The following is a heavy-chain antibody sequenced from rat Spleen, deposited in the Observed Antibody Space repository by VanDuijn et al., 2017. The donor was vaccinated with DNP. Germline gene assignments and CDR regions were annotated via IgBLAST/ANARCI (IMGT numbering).Heavy chain of an antibody. J-gene: IGHJ2*01. Sequence: EVQLVESGGGLVQPGRSLKLSCAASGFTFSKYGMAWVRQAPTKGLEWVATISYDGTNTYYRDSVKGRFTISRDNAQNTLYLQMNKLGSEDTAIFYCAKGPNFGGYTDFFDYWGQGVMVIVSS. CDR3: AKGPNFGGYTDFFDY. CDR2: ISYDGTNT. D-gene: IGHD1-11*01. V-gene: IGHV5-29*01. CDR1: GFTFSKYG.